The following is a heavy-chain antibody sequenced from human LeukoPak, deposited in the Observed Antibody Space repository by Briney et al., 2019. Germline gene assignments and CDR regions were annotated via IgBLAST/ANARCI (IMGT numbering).Heavy chain of an antibody. Sequence: GASVKVSCKASGYTFTGYYMHWVRQAPGQGLEWMGWINPNSGGTNYAQKFQGRVTMTRDTSISTAYMELSRLRSDDTAVYYCARDPFQDIVDSKKENDWFDPGAREPWSPSPQ. CDR3: ARDPFQDIVDSKKENDWFDP. J-gene: IGHJ5*02. CDR1: GYTFTGYY. D-gene: IGHD2-15*01. V-gene: IGHV1-2*02. CDR2: INPNSGGT.